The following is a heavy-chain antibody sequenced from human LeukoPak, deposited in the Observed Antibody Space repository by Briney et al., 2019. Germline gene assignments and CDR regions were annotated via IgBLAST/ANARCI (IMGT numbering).Heavy chain of an antibody. V-gene: IGHV3-23*01. D-gene: IGHD6-19*01. CDR1: GFTYSSYA. CDR3: ARDRRIAVAGTVDY. CDR2: ISGSGGST. Sequence: PGGSLRLSCAASGFTYSSYAMSWVRQAPGKGLEWVSAISGSGGSTYYADSVKGRFTISRDNTKNSLYLQMNSLRAEDTAVYYCARDRRIAVAGTVDYWGQGTLVTVSS. J-gene: IGHJ4*02.